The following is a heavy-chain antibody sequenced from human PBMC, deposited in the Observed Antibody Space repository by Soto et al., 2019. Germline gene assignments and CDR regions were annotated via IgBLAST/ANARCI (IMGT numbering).Heavy chain of an antibody. Sequence: PGESLKISCKGSGYSFTSYWIGWVRQMPGKGLEWMGIIYPGDSDTRYSPSFQGQVTISADKSISTAYLQWSSLKASDTAMYYCARRKISYCGGDCYLHWFDPWGQGTLVTVSS. V-gene: IGHV5-51*01. CDR2: IYPGDSDT. D-gene: IGHD2-21*02. J-gene: IGHJ5*02. CDR1: GYSFTSYW. CDR3: ARRKISYCGGDCYLHWFDP.